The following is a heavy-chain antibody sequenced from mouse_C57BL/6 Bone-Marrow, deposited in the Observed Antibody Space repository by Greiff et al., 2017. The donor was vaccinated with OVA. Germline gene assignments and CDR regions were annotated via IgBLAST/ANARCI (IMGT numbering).Heavy chain of an antibody. CDR3: ARDGYYEYYFDY. CDR2: ISYDGSN. J-gene: IGHJ2*01. V-gene: IGHV3-6*01. D-gene: IGHD2-3*01. Sequence: EESGPGLVKPSQSLSLTCSVTGYSITSGYYWNWIRQFPGNKLEWMGYISYDGSNNYNPSLKNRISITRDTSKNQFFLKLNSVTTEDTATYYCARDGYYEYYFDYWGQGTTLTVSS. CDR1: GYSITSGYY.